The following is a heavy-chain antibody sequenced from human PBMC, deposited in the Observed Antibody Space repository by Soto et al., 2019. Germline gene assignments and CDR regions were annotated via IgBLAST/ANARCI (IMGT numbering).Heavy chain of an antibody. D-gene: IGHD3-10*01. Sequence: QSQTLSLTCTVSGGSVSSGSYYWSWIRQPPGKGLEWIGYIYYSGSTNYNPSLKSRVTISVDTSKNQFSLKLSSVTAADTAVYYCARYGSGSYYNGLYYYYGMDVWGQGTTVTVSS. CDR1: GGSVSSGSYY. CDR3: ARYGSGSYYNGLYYYYGMDV. J-gene: IGHJ6*02. V-gene: IGHV4-61*01. CDR2: IYYSGST.